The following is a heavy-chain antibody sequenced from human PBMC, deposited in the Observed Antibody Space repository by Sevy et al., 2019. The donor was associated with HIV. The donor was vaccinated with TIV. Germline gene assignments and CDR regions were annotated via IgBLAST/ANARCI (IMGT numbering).Heavy chain of an antibody. J-gene: IGHJ4*02. CDR3: ARAYCSGGSCYSLAY. CDR1: GYSFTTYR. D-gene: IGHD2-15*01. CDR2: ISPHNGDT. Sequence: ASVKVSCKVSGYSFTTYRITWLRQAPGQGLEWMGWISPHNGDTNYVQNLQGRVTMSTDTSTSTAYMELRSLRSDDTAVYYCARAYCSGGSCYSLAYWGQGTRVTVSS. V-gene: IGHV1-18*01.